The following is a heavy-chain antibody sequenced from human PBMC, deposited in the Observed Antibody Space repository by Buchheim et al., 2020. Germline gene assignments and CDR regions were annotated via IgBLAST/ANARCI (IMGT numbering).Heavy chain of an antibody. CDR3: ARDIYNWAWGNFDY. J-gene: IGHJ4*02. CDR1: GGSFSGYY. D-gene: IGHD1-1*01. CDR2: LNHSGST. Sequence: QVQLQQWGAGLLKPSETLSLTCAVYGGSFSGYYWSWIRQPPGKGLEWIGELNHSGSTNYNPSLKSRVTISVDTSQNQFSLKLSSVTAADTAVYYCARDIYNWAWGNFDYWGQGTL. V-gene: IGHV4-34*01.